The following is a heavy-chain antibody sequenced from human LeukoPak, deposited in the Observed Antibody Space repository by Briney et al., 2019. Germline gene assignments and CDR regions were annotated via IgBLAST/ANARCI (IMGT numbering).Heavy chain of an antibody. CDR2: ISSSGTAI. V-gene: IGHV3-48*03. CDR1: GFTFSSYE. Sequence: GGSLRLSCAASGFTFSSYEMDWVRQAPGKGLEWVSYISSSGTAIYYADSVKGRFTISRDNAKNSLYLQMNSLRAEDTAVYYCARESPSYGGNVFDYWGQGTLVTVSS. J-gene: IGHJ4*02. CDR3: ARESPSYGGNVFDY. D-gene: IGHD4-23*01.